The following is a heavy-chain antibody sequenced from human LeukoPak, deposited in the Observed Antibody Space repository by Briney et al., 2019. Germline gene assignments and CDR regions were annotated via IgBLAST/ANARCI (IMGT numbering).Heavy chain of an antibody. J-gene: IGHJ2*01. CDR2: ITSDGSAT. Sequence: GGSLRLSCAVSGFTFSSYWMHWVRHSPGKGLAWVSRITSDGSATDYADSVRGRFTVSRDNAKNTLFLHMDSLRVEDTAVYYCARDASPGYFDLWGRGTLVTVSS. CDR1: GFTFSSYW. CDR3: ARDASPGYFDL. V-gene: IGHV3-74*01.